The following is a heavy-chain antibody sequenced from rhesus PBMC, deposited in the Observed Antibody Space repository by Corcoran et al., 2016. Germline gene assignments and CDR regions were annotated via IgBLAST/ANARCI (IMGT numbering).Heavy chain of an antibody. J-gene: IGHJ4*01. D-gene: IGHD6-13*01. Sequence: QVQLPESGPAVVKPSETLSLTCAVSGASLRTSQWLNWFPPSPGRGLEWMGGIPGSVGHTEYNPSLKSRVTISKDTSKNQFSLTLTSVTAADTALYYCASGPLSQLDFWGQGVLLTVSS. V-gene: IGHV4-93*01. CDR3: ASGPLSQLDF. CDR1: GASLRTSQW. CDR2: IPGSVGHT.